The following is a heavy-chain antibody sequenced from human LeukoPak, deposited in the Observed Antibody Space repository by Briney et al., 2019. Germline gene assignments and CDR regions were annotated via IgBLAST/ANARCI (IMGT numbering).Heavy chain of an antibody. CDR1: GFTFDDYA. J-gene: IGHJ3*02. CDR2: ISWNSGSI. CDR3: AQDQGGYSGYDKLGAFDI. Sequence: GGSLRLSCAASGFTFDDYAMHWVRQAPGKGLEWVSGISWNSGSIGYADSVKGRFTISRDNAKNSLYLQMNSLRAEDTALDYCAQDQGGYSGYDKLGAFDIWGQGTMVTVSS. D-gene: IGHD5-12*01. V-gene: IGHV3-9*01.